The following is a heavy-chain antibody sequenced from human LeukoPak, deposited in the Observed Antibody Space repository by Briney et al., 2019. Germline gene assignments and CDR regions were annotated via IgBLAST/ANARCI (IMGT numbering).Heavy chain of an antibody. CDR2: IIPIFGTA. CDR1: GGTFSSYA. CDR3: ARDQGWNCEGLSYYYYMDV. Sequence: SVKVSCKASGGTFSSYAISWVRQAPGQGLEWMGGIIPIFGTANYAQKFQGRVTITTDESTSTAYMELSSLRSEDTAVYYCARDQGWNCEGLSYYYYMDVWGKGTTVTVSS. D-gene: IGHD1-7*01. V-gene: IGHV1-69*05. J-gene: IGHJ6*03.